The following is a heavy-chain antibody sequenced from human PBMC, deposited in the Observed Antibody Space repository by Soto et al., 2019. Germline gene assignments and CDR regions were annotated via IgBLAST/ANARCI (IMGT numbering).Heavy chain of an antibody. D-gene: IGHD6-19*01. CDR3: ARGGGPSIAVAGLDY. CDR2: IYYSGST. V-gene: IGHV4-31*03. CDR1: GGSISSGGYY. Sequence: QVQLQESGPGLVNPSQTLSLTCTVSGGSISSGGYYWSWIRQHPGKGLEWIGYIYYSGSTYYNPSLKGRVTISVDTCENQFSLRLSSVTAAGTAVYCGARGGGPSIAVAGLDYWGQGTLVTVSS. J-gene: IGHJ4*02.